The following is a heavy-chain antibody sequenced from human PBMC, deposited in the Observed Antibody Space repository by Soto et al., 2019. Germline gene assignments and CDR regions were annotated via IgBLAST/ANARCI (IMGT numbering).Heavy chain of an antibody. J-gene: IGHJ4*02. CDR1: GFTFSDYA. CDR2: IRYDGSNK. Sequence: QVQLVESGGGVVQPGRSLRLSCAASGFTFSDYAMHWVRQAPGKGLEWVAVIRYDGSNKYYADSVKGRFTISRDNSKNTLYVQMNSLRAEDTAVYYCARDNYGDYGMDYWGQGTLVTVSS. V-gene: IGHV3-33*01. D-gene: IGHD4-17*01. CDR3: ARDNYGDYGMDY.